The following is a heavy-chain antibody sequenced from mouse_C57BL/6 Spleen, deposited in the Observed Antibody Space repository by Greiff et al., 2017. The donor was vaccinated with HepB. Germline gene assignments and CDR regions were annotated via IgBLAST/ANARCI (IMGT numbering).Heavy chain of an antibody. CDR2: INPYNGGT. CDR1: GYTFTDYY. Sequence: DVQLQESGPVLVKPGASVKMSCKASGYTFTDYYMNWVKQSHGKSLEWIGVINPYNGGTSYNQKFKGKATLTVDKSSSTAYMELNSLTSEDSAVYYCARRDYYGSSPSFDYWGQGTTLTVSS. D-gene: IGHD1-1*01. V-gene: IGHV1-19*01. CDR3: ARRDYYGSSPSFDY. J-gene: IGHJ2*01.